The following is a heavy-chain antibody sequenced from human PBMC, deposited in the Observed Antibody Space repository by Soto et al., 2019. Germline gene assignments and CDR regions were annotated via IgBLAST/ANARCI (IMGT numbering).Heavy chain of an antibody. Sequence: GGSLRLSCAASGFTFSSNGMHWVRQAPGKGLEWVAVIWYDGNKKYYGDSVRGRFTISRDNSKNTLYLEMNSLRAEDTAVYYCVVDTSGLLDYWGQGTQVTVSS. D-gene: IGHD3-22*01. CDR2: IWYDGNKK. J-gene: IGHJ4*02. CDR3: VVDTSGLLDY. V-gene: IGHV3-33*03. CDR1: GFTFSSNG.